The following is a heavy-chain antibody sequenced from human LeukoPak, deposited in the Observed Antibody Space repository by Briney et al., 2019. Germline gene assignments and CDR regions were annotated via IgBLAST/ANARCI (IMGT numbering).Heavy chain of an antibody. CDR3: AKDLRDCSSTSCYNVWFGELFSYYYYGMDV. CDR2: ISGSGGST. V-gene: IGHV3-23*01. D-gene: IGHD2-2*02. J-gene: IGHJ6*02. Sequence: GGSLRLSCAASGFTFSSYAMSWVRQAPGKGLEWVSAISGSGGSTYYADSVKGRFTISRDNSKNTLYLQMNSLRAEDTAVYYCAKDLRDCSSTSCYNVWFGELFSYYYYGMDVWGQGTTVTVSS. CDR1: GFTFSSYA.